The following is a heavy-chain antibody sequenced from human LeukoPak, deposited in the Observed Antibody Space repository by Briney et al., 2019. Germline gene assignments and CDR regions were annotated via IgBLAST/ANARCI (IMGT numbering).Heavy chain of an antibody. CDR3: ARDVSDENDSASRIHLDS. J-gene: IGHJ4*02. V-gene: IGHV3-7*01. CDR1: GFTFRNNW. D-gene: IGHD2-15*01. CDR2: IKQDGSEK. Sequence: GGSLRLSCAASGFTFRNNWMTWVRQAPGKGLEWVANIKQDGSEKRYVDSVKGRFTISRDNARNSLFLQMTRLRAEDTAVYYFARDVSDENDSASRIHLDSWGQGTLVYVSS.